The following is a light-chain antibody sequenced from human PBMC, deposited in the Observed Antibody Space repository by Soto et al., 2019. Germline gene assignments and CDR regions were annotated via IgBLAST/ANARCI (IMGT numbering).Light chain of an antibody. Sequence: EIVMTQSPATLSVSPGARATLSCRASQSVSSNLAWYQQKPGQAPRLLIYGASTRATGIPARFSGSGSGTEVTLTISSLQSEDFAVYYCQQYNNWRPLTFGGGNKVEIK. CDR2: GAS. CDR1: QSVSSN. V-gene: IGKV3-15*01. J-gene: IGKJ4*01. CDR3: QQYNNWRPLT.